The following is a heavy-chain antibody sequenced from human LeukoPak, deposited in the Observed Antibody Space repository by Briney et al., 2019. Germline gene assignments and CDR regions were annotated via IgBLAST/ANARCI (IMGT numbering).Heavy chain of an antibody. CDR1: GYTFTSYA. CDR3: ARTDFDSSGRDYYFDF. J-gene: IGHJ2*01. Sequence: ASVKVSCKASGYTFTSYAINWVRQAPGQGLEWMGWINTHTGNPTYAQGFTGRFVFSLDTSVSTAYLQISSLKAEDTAVYYCARTDFDSSGRDYYFDFWGRGTLVTVSS. CDR2: INTHTGNP. V-gene: IGHV7-4-1*02. D-gene: IGHD3-22*01.